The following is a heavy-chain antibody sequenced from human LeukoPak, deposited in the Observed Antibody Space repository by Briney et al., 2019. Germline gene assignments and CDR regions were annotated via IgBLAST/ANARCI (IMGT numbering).Heavy chain of an antibody. CDR1: GGSISSSSYY. Sequence: TSETLSLTCTVSGGSISSSSYYWAWIRQPPGKGLEWIGSIYYSGTTYFTPSLKSRVSISVDTSKNQFYMKLSSVTAADTAVYYCATFWGAGYWGPGTLVTVSS. V-gene: IGHV4-39*01. CDR3: ATFWGAGY. J-gene: IGHJ4*02. CDR2: IYYSGTT. D-gene: IGHD3-16*01.